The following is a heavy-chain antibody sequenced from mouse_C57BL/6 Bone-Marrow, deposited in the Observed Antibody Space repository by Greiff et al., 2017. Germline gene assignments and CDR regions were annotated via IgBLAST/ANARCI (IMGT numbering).Heavy chain of an antibody. D-gene: IGHD1-1*01. Sequence: EVKLQQSGAELVRPGASVKLSCTASGFNIKDDYMHWVKQRPEQGLEWIGWIDPENGDTEYASKFQGKATITADTSSNTAYLQLSSLTSEDTAVYYCSTTVVALYYFDYWGQGTTLTVSS. CDR3: STTVVALYYFDY. CDR1: GFNIKDDY. V-gene: IGHV14-4*01. J-gene: IGHJ2*01. CDR2: IDPENGDT.